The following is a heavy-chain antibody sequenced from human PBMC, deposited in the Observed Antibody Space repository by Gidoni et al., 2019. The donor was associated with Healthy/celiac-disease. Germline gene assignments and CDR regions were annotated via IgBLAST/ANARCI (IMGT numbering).Heavy chain of an antibody. CDR2: IYWDDDK. D-gene: IGHD2-15*01. J-gene: IGHJ6*02. Sequence: QITLKESGPTLVKPTQTLPLTCTFSGFSLSTSGVGVGWIRQPPGKALEWLALIYWDDDKRYSPSLKSRLTITKDTSKNQVVLTMTNMDPVDTATYYCLRARRSSGYSGGYGMDVWGQGTTVTVSS. CDR1: GFSLSTSGVG. CDR3: LRARRSSGYSGGYGMDV. V-gene: IGHV2-5*02.